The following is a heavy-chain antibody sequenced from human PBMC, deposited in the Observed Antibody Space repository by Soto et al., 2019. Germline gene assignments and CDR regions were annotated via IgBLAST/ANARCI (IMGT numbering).Heavy chain of an antibody. CDR2: SYHGGST. CDR3: ARVGPWVPYSSDSSPYTFETWFDP. Sequence: NPSETLSLTCAVSGYSISSGYYWGWLRQPPGKRLEWIGSSYHGGSTCYNPSLNSRVTLSIDMTNNHVSLILNSVTAAETAVYYCARVGPWVPYSSDSSPYTFETWFDPWGQGTLVTVSS. D-gene: IGHD3-22*01. J-gene: IGHJ5*02. CDR1: GYSISSGYY. V-gene: IGHV4-38-2*01.